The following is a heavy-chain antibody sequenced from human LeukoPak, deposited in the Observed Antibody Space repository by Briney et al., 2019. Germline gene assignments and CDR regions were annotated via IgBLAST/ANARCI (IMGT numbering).Heavy chain of an antibody. D-gene: IGHD5-12*01. CDR2: ISSSSSNI. Sequence: GGSLRLSCAASGFTFSSYSMNWVRQAPGKGLEWVSSISSSSSNIYYADSVKGRFTISRDNAKNSLYLQMNSLRAEDTAVYYCARRGIVATRTFDYWGQGTLVTVSS. V-gene: IGHV3-21*01. CDR1: GFTFSSYS. J-gene: IGHJ4*02. CDR3: ARRGIVATRTFDY.